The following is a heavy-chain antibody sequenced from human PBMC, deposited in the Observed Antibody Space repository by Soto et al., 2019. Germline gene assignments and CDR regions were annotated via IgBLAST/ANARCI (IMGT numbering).Heavy chain of an antibody. Sequence: SLRLSCAASVFTFSSYGMHWVRQSPGKGLEWVAVISYDGRNKYYADAVKGRSTISRDNSKNTLYLQMSSLRAEDTAVYYCVKDGSSGWPYFYDMDVWGQGTTVTVSS. D-gene: IGHD6-19*01. CDR1: VFTFSSYG. CDR2: ISYDGRNK. J-gene: IGHJ6*02. V-gene: IGHV3-30*18. CDR3: VKDGSSGWPYFYDMDV.